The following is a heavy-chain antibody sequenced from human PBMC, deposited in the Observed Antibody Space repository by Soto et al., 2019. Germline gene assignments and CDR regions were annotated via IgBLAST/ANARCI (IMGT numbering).Heavy chain of an antibody. CDR1: GFTFSSYA. CDR2: ISADGTTT. D-gene: IGHD3-16*01. CDR3: AKDLSWGQSDY. V-gene: IGHV3-23*01. Sequence: GGSLRLSCAASGFTFSSYAMSWFRQDPGKGLVWVATISADGTTTQYADFVKGRFTVSRDNARTTLFLQMNGLRAEDTALYYCAKDLSWGQSDYWGRGTLVTVSS. J-gene: IGHJ4*02.